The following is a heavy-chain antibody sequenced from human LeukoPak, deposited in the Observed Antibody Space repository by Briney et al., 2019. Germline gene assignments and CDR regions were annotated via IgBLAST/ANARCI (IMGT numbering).Heavy chain of an antibody. CDR2: INSDASSS. J-gene: IGHJ6*02. CDR3: ARDNRYINYYGMDV. V-gene: IGHV3-74*01. D-gene: IGHD5-18*01. Sequence: GGSLRLSCAASGFTFSSYWMHWVRQAPGKGLVWVSRINSDASSSYYADSVKGRFSISRDNAKNTLYLQMNSLRADDTAVYYCARDNRYINYYGMDVWGQGTTVTVSS. CDR1: GFTFSSYW.